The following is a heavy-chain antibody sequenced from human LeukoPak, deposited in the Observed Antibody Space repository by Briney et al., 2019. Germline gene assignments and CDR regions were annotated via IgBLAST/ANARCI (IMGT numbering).Heavy chain of an antibody. Sequence: SETLSLTRTVSGGSISGHYWGWIRQPPGKGLEWIGYIYYTGDTNYIPSLKSRVTISVDTSKNQFSLRLGSVTAADTALYYCVRVVTGSVDYWGRGTLVTVSS. J-gene: IGHJ4*02. V-gene: IGHV4-59*11. D-gene: IGHD1-26*01. CDR1: GGSISGHY. CDR2: IYYTGDT. CDR3: VRVVTGSVDY.